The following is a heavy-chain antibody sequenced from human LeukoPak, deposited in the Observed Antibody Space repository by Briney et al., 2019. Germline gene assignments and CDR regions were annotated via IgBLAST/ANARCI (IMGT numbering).Heavy chain of an antibody. CDR2: IYYSGST. CDR3: ARRNYDFWSGYYSPTTNNAFDI. CDR1: GGSFSGYY. Sequence: SETLSLTCAVYGGSFSGYYWSWIRQPPGKGLEWIGYIYYSGSTNYNPSLKSRVTISVDTSKNQFSLKLSSVTAADTAVYYCARRNYDFWSGYYSPTTNNAFDIWGQGTMVTVSS. V-gene: IGHV4-59*08. J-gene: IGHJ3*02. D-gene: IGHD3-3*01.